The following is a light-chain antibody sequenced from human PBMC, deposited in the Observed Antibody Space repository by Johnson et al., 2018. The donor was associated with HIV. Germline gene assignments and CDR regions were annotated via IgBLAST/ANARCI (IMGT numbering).Light chain of an antibody. CDR2: ENN. CDR1: SSNIGYNY. J-gene: IGLJ1*01. Sequence: QSVLTQPPSVSAAPGQKVTISCSGSSSNIGYNYVSWYQQLPGTAPKLVMHENNKRPSGIPDRFSGSKSGTSATLGITGLQTADEADYYCGTWDYTLKTGFFGTGTKVTVL. V-gene: IGLV1-51*02. CDR3: GTWDYTLKTGF.